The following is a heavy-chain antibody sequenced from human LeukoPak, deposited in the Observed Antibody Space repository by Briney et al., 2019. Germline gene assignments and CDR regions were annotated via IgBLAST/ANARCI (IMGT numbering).Heavy chain of an antibody. CDR1: GFTFSNYG. Sequence: ARSLRLSCAASGFTFSNYGLHWVRQAPGKGLEWLAVMWFDGSHKYYADSVKGRFTISRDNSKSMLYLQMNSLRAEDTAVYYCARDITGDPPPYYFDYWGQGSLVTVSS. CDR2: MWFDGSHK. J-gene: IGHJ4*02. CDR3: ARDITGDPPPYYFDY. D-gene: IGHD7-27*01. V-gene: IGHV3-33*01.